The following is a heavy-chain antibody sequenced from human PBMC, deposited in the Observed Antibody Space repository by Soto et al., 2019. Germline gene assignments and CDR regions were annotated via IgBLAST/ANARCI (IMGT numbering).Heavy chain of an antibody. CDR3: AREVVVVAATYYYYYGMDV. J-gene: IGHJ6*02. CDR1: GGSFSGYY. D-gene: IGHD2-15*01. Sequence: SETLSLTCAVYGGSFSGYYWSWIRQHPGKGLEWIGEINHSGSTNYNPSLKSRVTISVDTSKNQFSLKLSSVTAADTAVYYCAREVVVVAATYYYYYGMDVWGQGTTVTVSS. CDR2: INHSGST. V-gene: IGHV4-34*01.